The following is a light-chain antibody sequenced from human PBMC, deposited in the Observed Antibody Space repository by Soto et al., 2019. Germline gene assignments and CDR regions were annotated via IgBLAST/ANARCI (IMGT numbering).Light chain of an antibody. Sequence: ELMFWNTPCRLTLSPRERATLSCRASQRVGSNYLAWYQQKPGQPPRLLIHGASSRASGIPDRFSGSGSGTDFTLTISSLEPEYFAVYNCQQDGSLPPTFGQGTKVDIK. CDR3: QQDGSLPPT. CDR2: GAS. J-gene: IGKJ1*01. CDR1: QRVGSNY. V-gene: IGKV3-20*01.